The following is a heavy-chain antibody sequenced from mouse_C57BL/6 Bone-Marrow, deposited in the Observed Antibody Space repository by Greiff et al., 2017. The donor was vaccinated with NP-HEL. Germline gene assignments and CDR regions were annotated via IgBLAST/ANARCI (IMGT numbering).Heavy chain of an antibody. V-gene: IGHV1-81*01. CDR1: GYTFTSYG. D-gene: IGHD1-1*01. CDR3: ARSGYYGSSMDY. Sequence: VKLMESGAELARPGASVKLSCKASGYTFTSYGISWVKQRTGQGLEWIGEIYPRSGNTYYNEKFKGKATLTADKSSSTAYMELRSLTSEDSAVYFCARSGYYGSSMDYWGQGTSVTVSS. CDR2: IYPRSGNT. J-gene: IGHJ4*01.